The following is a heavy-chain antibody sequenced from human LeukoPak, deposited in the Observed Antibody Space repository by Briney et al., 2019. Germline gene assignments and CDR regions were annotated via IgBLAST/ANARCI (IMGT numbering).Heavy chain of an antibody. CDR1: GGTFSSYA. CDR2: IIPILGIA. Sequence: AASVKVSCKASGGTFSSYAISWVRQAPGQGLEWMGRIIPILGIANYAQKFQGRVTITADKSTSTAYMELSSLRPEDTAVYYCAREGNSSGWYGSCWFDPWGQGTLVTVSS. V-gene: IGHV1-69*04. J-gene: IGHJ5*02. CDR3: AREGNSSGWYGSCWFDP. D-gene: IGHD6-19*01.